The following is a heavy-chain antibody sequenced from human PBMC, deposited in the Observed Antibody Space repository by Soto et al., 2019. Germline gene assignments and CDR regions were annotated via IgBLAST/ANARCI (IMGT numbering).Heavy chain of an antibody. CDR1: GGSFSGYY. D-gene: IGHD3-3*01. CDR3: ARERKSFGEFSDVSLTLSYYYGMDV. V-gene: IGHV4-34*01. CDR2: INHSGST. Sequence: SETLSLTCAVYGGSFSGYYWSWIRQPPGKGLEWIGEINHSGSTNYNPSLKSRVTISVDTSKNQFSLKLSSVTAADTAVYYCARERKSFGEFSDVSLTLSYYYGMDVWGQGTLVTVSS. J-gene: IGHJ6*02.